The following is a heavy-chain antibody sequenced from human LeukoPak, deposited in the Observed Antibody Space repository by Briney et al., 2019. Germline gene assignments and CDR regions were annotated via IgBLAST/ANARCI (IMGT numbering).Heavy chain of an antibody. D-gene: IGHD3-22*01. CDR3: ARDEGYYDSSGSSDY. CDR2: ISAYNGNT. V-gene: IGHV1-18*01. CDR1: GYTFTSYG. Sequence: GASVKVSCKASGYTFTSYGISWVRQAPGQGLEWMGWISAYNGNTNYAQKLQGRVTMTTDTSTSTAYMELRSLRSDDTAVYYCARDEGYYDSSGSSDYWGQGTLVAVSS. J-gene: IGHJ4*02.